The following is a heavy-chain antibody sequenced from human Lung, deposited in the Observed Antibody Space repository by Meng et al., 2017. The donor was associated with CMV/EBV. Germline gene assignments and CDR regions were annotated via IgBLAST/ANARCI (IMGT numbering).Heavy chain of an antibody. J-gene: IGHJ6*02. CDR1: GFTFSSYE. CDR3: ARDRGYCSSTSCRHPRYWHYGMDF. D-gene: IGHD2-2*01. CDR2: ISSSGSTI. V-gene: IGHV3-48*03. Sequence: SLKISXAASGFTFSSYEMNWVRQAPGKGREWVSYISSSGSTIYYADAVKGRFTISRDNAKNSLYLQMTVLRAQDTAVYYCARDRGYCSSTSCRHPRYWHYGMDFWGQGTXVTVSS.